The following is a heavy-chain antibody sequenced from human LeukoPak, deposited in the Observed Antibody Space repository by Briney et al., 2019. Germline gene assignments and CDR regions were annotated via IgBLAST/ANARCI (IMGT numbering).Heavy chain of an antibody. Sequence: SETLSLTCTVSGGSIRSSYYYWGWIRRPPGKGLEWIGSIYDSGSTYYNPSLKSRVTISIDKSMNQFSLDLSSVTAADTAVYYCARDRGGGSQIFDYWGQGTLVTVSS. V-gene: IGHV4-39*07. CDR2: IYDSGST. CDR3: ARDRGGGSQIFDY. J-gene: IGHJ4*02. CDR1: GGSIRSSYYY. D-gene: IGHD1-26*01.